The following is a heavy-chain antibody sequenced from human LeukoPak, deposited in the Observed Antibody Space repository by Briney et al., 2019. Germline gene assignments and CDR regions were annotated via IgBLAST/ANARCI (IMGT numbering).Heavy chain of an antibody. CDR3: ARDRLRFLEWLLWDS. D-gene: IGHD3-3*01. V-gene: IGHV1-69*13. Sequence: SVKVSCKASGGTFSSYAISWVRQAPGQGLEWMGGIIPIFGTANYAQKFQGRVTITADESTSTAYMELSSLRSEDTAVYYCARDRLRFLEWLLWDSWGQGTLVTVSS. CDR2: IIPIFGTA. CDR1: GGTFSSYA. J-gene: IGHJ4*02.